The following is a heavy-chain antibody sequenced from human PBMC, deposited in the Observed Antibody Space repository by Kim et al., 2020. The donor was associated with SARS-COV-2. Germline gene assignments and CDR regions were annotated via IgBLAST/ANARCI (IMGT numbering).Heavy chain of an antibody. D-gene: IGHD3-10*01. V-gene: IGHV3-48*02. Sequence: DTGKGRFTTSRDNAKNSLYLQMNSLRDEDTAVYYCARWHNYYGSGSQPNYWGQGTLVTVSS. CDR3: ARWHNYYGSGSQPNY. J-gene: IGHJ4*02.